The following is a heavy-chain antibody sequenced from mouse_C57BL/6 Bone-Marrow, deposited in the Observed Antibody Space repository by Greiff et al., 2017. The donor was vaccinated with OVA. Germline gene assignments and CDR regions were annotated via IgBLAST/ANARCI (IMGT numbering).Heavy chain of an antibody. V-gene: IGHV5-6*02. Sequence: EVKLVESGGDLVKPGGSLKLSCAASGFTFSSYGMSWVRQTPDKRLEWVATISSGGSYTYYPDSVKGRFTISRDNAKNTLYLQMSSLKSEDTAMYYCARPPYDYDAAWFAYWGQGTLVTVSA. CDR3: ARPPYDYDAAWFAY. CDR2: ISSGGSYT. CDR1: GFTFSSYG. J-gene: IGHJ3*01. D-gene: IGHD2-4*01.